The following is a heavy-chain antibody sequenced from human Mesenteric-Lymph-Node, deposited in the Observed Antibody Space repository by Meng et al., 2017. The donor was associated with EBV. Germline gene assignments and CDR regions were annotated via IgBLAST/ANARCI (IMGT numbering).Heavy chain of an antibody. Sequence: QVQHVQSGPEVKKPGASVKFSCNASGYTFTSYAMHWLRQAPGQRLEWMGWINAGNGNTKYSEKFQGRVTITRDTFASTAYTELSSLRSEDTAVYYCARGASTSWPVDYWGHGTLVTVSS. D-gene: IGHD6-19*01. V-gene: IGHV1-3*01. CDR2: INAGNGNT. CDR3: ARGASTSWPVDY. CDR1: GYTFTSYA. J-gene: IGHJ4*01.